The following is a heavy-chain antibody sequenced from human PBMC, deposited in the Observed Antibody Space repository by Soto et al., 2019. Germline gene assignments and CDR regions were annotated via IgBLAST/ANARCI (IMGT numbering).Heavy chain of an antibody. V-gene: IGHV4-4*07. CDR3: ARGQRFSDWFDP. CDR2: IYSSGNT. J-gene: IGHJ5*02. CDR1: GGTISGYY. D-gene: IGHD3-3*01. Sequence: SETLSLSCSVSGGTISGYYWTWIRQPAGKGLEWIGRIYSSGNTKYNPSLQSRVTMSLDTSNNQFSLRLTSVTAADTAVYYCARGQRFSDWFDPWGQGTLVTVSS.